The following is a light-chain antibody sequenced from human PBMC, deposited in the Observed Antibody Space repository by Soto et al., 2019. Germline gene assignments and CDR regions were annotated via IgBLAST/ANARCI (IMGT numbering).Light chain of an antibody. CDR3: QAWDSSTGV. J-gene: IGLJ1*01. CDR2: QDS. CDR1: KLGHKY. V-gene: IGLV3-1*01. Sequence: SSELTQPPSVSVSPGQTASITCSGDKLGHKYACWYQQKPGQSPVLVIYQDSKRPSGIPERFSGSNSGNTATLTISGTQAMDEADYYCQAWDSSTGVFGTGTKLTVL.